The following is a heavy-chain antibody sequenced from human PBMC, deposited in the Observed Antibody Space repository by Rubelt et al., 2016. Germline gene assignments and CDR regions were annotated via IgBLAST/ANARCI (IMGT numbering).Heavy chain of an antibody. CDR3: ARVIWALTLGMDV. Sequence: GGSLRLSCVASGFTFDSHSMNWVRQAPGKGLEWVSIMYSGGSTYYADSVKGRFTISRDNSKNTLYLQMNTLRADDTAVYYCARVIWALTLGMDVWGQGTTVTVSS. V-gene: IGHV3-53*01. CDR2: MYSGGST. CDR1: GFTFDSHS. D-gene: IGHD3-9*01. J-gene: IGHJ6*02.